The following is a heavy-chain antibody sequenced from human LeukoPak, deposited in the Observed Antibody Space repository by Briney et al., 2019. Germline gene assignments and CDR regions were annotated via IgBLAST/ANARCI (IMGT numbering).Heavy chain of an antibody. CDR2: ISGSGGST. Sequence: GGSLRLSCAASGFTFSSYAMNWVRQAPGQGLEWVSTISGSGGSTSYADSGKVRFTSSTDNSKNTLYLQTNSLRAEGTAVYHCAKGGLDYYGLGSYHTPFDYWGQGALVPVSS. CDR3: AKGGLDYYGLGSYHTPFDY. D-gene: IGHD3-10*01. V-gene: IGHV3-23*01. J-gene: IGHJ4*02. CDR1: GFTFSSYA.